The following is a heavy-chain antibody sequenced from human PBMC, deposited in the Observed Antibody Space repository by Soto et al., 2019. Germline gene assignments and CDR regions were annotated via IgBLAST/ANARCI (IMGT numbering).Heavy chain of an antibody. CDR2: IIPIFGTT. CDR3: ARDYCSDNDGPVRSYYYGMDV. V-gene: IGHV1-69*01. Sequence: QVQLVQSGAEVKEPGSSVKVSCKASGGTFSSYALGWVRQAPGQGLEWMGGIIPIFGTTNYAQRFQGRVTITADEATGTVYMELSRLNSEDTAMYYCARDYCSDNDGPVRSYYYGMDVLGQGTTITVSS. CDR1: GGTFSSYA. D-gene: IGHD2-15*01. J-gene: IGHJ6*02.